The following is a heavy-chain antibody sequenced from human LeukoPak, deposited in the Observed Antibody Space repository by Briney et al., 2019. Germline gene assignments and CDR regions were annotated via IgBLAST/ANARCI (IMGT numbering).Heavy chain of an antibody. CDR3: ARELAYYYDSSGYTSFDY. CDR1: GYTFTSYG. Sequence: ASVKASCKASGYTFTSYGISWVRQAPGQGLEWMGWISAYNGNTNYAQKLQGRVTMTTDTSTSTAYMELRSLRSDDTAVYYCARELAYYYDSSGYTSFDYWGQGTLVTVSS. D-gene: IGHD3-22*01. V-gene: IGHV1-18*01. CDR2: ISAYNGNT. J-gene: IGHJ4*02.